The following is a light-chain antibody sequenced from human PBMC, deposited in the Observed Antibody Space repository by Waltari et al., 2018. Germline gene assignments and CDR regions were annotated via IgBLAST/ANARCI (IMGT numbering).Light chain of an antibody. CDR1: KLGNKY. J-gene: IGLJ2*01. CDR3: QAWEDNTYVL. Sequence: SYELTQPPSVSVSPGQTASITCSGDKLGNKYASWYRQKPGQSPVLVIHQDNKRPSGIPVRVSYSNSGNTATLTISGTQAMDEADYYCQAWEDNTYVLFGGGTKLTVL. CDR2: QDN. V-gene: IGLV3-1*01.